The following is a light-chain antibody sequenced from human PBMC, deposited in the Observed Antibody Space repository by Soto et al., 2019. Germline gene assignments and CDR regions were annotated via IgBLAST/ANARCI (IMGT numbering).Light chain of an antibody. CDR2: EVT. J-gene: IGLJ1*01. Sequence: QSALTQPPSASGSPGQSVTISCTGTSSDIGGYNYVSWYQHHPGKAPKLMIYEVTKRPSGVPDRFSGSKSGNTASLTVSGLLAEDDADYYCFSYAGNNRAFGTGTKLTVL. CDR1: SSDIGGYNY. CDR3: FSYAGNNRA. V-gene: IGLV2-8*01.